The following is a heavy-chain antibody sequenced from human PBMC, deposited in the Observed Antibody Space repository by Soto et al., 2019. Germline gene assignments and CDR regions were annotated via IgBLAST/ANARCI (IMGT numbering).Heavy chain of an antibody. CDR3: ARDSSEDYYDSSGYYPYNWFDP. Sequence: ASVKVSCEASGYTFTSYAINWVRQARGQGLEWMGWINTNTGNPTYAQGFTGRFVFSLDTSVSTAYLQICSLKAEDTAVYYCARDSSEDYYDSSGYYPYNWFDPWGQGTLVTVSS. CDR2: INTNTGNP. J-gene: IGHJ5*02. V-gene: IGHV7-4-1*01. D-gene: IGHD3-22*01. CDR1: GYTFTSYA.